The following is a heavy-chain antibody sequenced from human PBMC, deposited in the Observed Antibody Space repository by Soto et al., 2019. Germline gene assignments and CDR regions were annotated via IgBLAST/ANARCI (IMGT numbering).Heavy chain of an antibody. CDR1: GFTFSSYS. J-gene: IGHJ6*03. Sequence: EVQLVESGGGLVKPGGSLRLSCAASGFTFSSYSMNWVRQAPGKGLEWVSSISSSSSYIYYADSVKGRFTISRDNAKNSLYLQMNSLRAEDTAVYYCAREDWLFYYYYYMDVWGKGTTVTVSS. CDR3: AREDWLFYYYYYMDV. D-gene: IGHD3-9*01. CDR2: ISSSSSYI. V-gene: IGHV3-21*01.